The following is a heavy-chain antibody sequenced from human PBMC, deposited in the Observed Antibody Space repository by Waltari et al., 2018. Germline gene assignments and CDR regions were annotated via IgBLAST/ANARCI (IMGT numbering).Heavy chain of an antibody. CDR2: IYYSGST. CDR1: GGSISSHY. J-gene: IGHJ6*02. V-gene: IGHV4-59*11. Sequence: QVQLQESGPGLVKPSETLSLTCTVSGGSISSHYWSWIRQPPGQGLEWIGYIYYSGSTNYNPSLKSRVTISVDTSKNQFSLKLSSVTAADTAVYYCARDLGELLGTYYYYGMDVWGQGTTVTVSS. CDR3: ARDLGELLGTYYYYGMDV. D-gene: IGHD1-26*01.